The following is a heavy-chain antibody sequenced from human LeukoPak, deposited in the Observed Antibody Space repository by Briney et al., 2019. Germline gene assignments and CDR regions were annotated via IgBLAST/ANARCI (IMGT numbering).Heavy chain of an antibody. J-gene: IGHJ4*02. Sequence: ASVKVSCKASGYTFTGYYMHWVRRAPGQGLEWMGWINPNSGGTNYAQKFQGRVTMTRDPSISTAYMELGRLLSDDPAVYYCARVQAYYDFWSGYLNYWGQGTLVTVSS. D-gene: IGHD3-3*01. V-gene: IGHV1-2*02. CDR1: GYTFTGYY. CDR3: ARVQAYYDFWSGYLNY. CDR2: INPNSGGT.